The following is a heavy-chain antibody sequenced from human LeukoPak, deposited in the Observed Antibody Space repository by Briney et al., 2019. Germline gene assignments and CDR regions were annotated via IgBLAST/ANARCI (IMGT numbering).Heavy chain of an antibody. V-gene: IGHV3-7*01. CDR3: AREYSSGWYGVDY. CDR2: IKQDGSEK. J-gene: IGHJ4*02. D-gene: IGHD6-19*01. CDR1: GFTFSSYW. Sequence: TGGSLRLSCAASGFTFSSYWMSWVRQAPGKGLEWVANIKQDGSEKYYVDSVKGRFTISRDNAKNSLYLQMNSLRAEDTAVYYCAREYSSGWYGVDYWGQGTLVTVSS.